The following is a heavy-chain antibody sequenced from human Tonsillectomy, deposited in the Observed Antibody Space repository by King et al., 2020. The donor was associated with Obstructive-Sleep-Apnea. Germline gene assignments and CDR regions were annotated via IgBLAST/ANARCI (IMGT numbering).Heavy chain of an antibody. CDR2: LSGSGGST. Sequence: QLVQSGGGLVQPGGSLRLSCAASGITFSSYAMSWVRQAPGKGLDGGSVLSGSGGSTYYAESVKGRFTISRENSKNTLYLQMNSLRAEDTAVYYCAKASMVRGVRYYYGMDVWGQGTTVTVSS. J-gene: IGHJ6*02. D-gene: IGHD3-10*01. CDR1: GITFSSYA. V-gene: IGHV3-23*04. CDR3: AKASMVRGVRYYYGMDV.